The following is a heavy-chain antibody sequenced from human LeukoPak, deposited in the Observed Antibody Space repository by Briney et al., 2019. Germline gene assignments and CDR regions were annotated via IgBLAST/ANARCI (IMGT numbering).Heavy chain of an antibody. D-gene: IGHD3-10*01. CDR3: TRLRWFGDHFYYMDV. Sequence: GESLKISFNGSGYRFISFWIAWVRQVPGKGLAYMGIIYPGYSVTRYIPSLQVQLTMAADKSSSAAYLEWSSRKASDTAMYYWTRLRWFGDHFYYMDVWGKGTTVTVSS. J-gene: IGHJ6*03. CDR2: IYPGYSVT. V-gene: IGHV5-51*01. CDR1: GYRFISFW.